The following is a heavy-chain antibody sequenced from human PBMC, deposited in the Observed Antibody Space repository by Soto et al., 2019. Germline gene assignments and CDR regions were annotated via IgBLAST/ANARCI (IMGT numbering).Heavy chain of an antibody. CDR3: QRTRFGYYDSSGYLNWFDP. CDR2: IYHSGST. Sequence: PSETLSLTCAVSGGSISSSNWWSWVRQPPGKGLEWIGEIYHSGSTNYNPSLKSRVTISVDKSKNQFSLKLSSVAAADTAVYYCQRTRFGYYDSSGYLNWFDPWGQGTLVT. D-gene: IGHD3-22*01. V-gene: IGHV4-4*02. CDR1: GGSISSSNW. J-gene: IGHJ5*02.